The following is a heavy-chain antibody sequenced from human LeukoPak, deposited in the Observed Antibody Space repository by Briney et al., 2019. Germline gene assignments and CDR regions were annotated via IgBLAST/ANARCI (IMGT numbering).Heavy chain of an antibody. CDR2: INRDGSRT. D-gene: IGHD2-2*01. V-gene: IGHV3-74*01. CDR3: VRDYVPAASDY. J-gene: IGHJ4*02. Sequence: PGGSLRLSCAASGFTFSSYWMHWVRQAPGKGLVWISRINRDGSRTTYADSVKGRFTISRDNANNTLYLQMNNLRVEDTAVYYCVRDYVPAASDYWGQGTLVTVSS. CDR1: GFTFSSYW.